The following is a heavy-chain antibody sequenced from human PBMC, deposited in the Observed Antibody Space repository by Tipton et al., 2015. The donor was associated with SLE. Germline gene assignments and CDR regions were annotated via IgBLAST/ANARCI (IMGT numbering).Heavy chain of an antibody. J-gene: IGHJ4*02. Sequence: TLSLTCTVSGGSISSGGYYWSWIRQHPGKGLEWIGYIYYSGSTYYDPSLKSRVTITVDTSKNQFSLKLSSVTAADTAVYYCARGLGVDYDFWSGPTFDYWGQGTLVTVSS. CDR2: IYYSGST. CDR1: GGSISSGGYY. D-gene: IGHD3-3*01. V-gene: IGHV4-31*03. CDR3: ARGLGVDYDFWSGPTFDY.